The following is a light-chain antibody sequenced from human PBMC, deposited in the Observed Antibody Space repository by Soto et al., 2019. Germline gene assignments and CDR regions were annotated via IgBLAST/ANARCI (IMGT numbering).Light chain of an antibody. CDR2: AAS. V-gene: IGKV1-39*01. CDR1: QRISSD. J-gene: IGKJ1*01. CDR3: QQSYSTLWK. Sequence: DIQMTQSPSSLSASVGDRVTITCRASQRISSDLNWYQQKPVKAPKLLIYAASSLQSGVPSRFSGSGSETDFTLTISRLQPDDFATYYYQQSYSTLWKFGQGTKVEIK.